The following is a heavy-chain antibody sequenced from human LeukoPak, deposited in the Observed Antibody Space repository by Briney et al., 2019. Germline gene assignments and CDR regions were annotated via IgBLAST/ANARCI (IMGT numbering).Heavy chain of an antibody. CDR1: GFTFRDYG. D-gene: IGHD4-17*01. CDR3: ARAPGTTLHYGGLDV. CDR2: IWYDGSNK. V-gene: IGHV3-33*01. J-gene: IGHJ6*02. Sequence: PGGSLRLSCAVSGFTFRDYGMHWVRQAPGKGLEWLTLIWYDGSNKYYADSVKGRFTISRDNSKNTLYLQMNSLRAEDTAVFYCARAPGTTLHYGGLDVWGQGTTVTVSS.